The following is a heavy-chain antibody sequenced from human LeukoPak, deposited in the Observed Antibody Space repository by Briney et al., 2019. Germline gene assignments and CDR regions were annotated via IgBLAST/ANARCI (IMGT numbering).Heavy chain of an antibody. Sequence: PSETLSLTCTVSGGSISPYCWNWIRQPPGKGLEWIGYIFYSGSTAYNPSLKSRVTILVDTSHSQFSLKLSSVTAADTAVYYCTRDTGYGSVNLWGQGTLVTVSS. V-gene: IGHV4-59*01. CDR1: GGSISPYC. CDR2: IFYSGST. CDR3: TRDTGYGSVNL. D-gene: IGHD3-10*01. J-gene: IGHJ4*02.